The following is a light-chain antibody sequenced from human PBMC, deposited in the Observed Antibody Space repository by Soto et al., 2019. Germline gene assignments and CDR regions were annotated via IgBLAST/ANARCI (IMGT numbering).Light chain of an antibody. CDR3: SSHTSGSTRV. CDR2: EVT. J-gene: IGLJ1*01. CDR1: SSDVGGYDY. V-gene: IGLV2-14*01. Sequence: QSALTHPASVSGSPGQSIAISCTGTSSDVGGYDYVSWYQQQPDKAPKLMIYEVTKRSSGVSNRFSGSKSGNTASLTISGLQSEDEADYYCSSHTSGSTRVFGTGTK.